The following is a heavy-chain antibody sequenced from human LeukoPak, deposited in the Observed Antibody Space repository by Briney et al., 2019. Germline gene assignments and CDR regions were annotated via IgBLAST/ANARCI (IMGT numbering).Heavy chain of an antibody. J-gene: IGHJ4*02. D-gene: IGHD1-26*01. CDR2: INPNNGGT. CDR3: TRESGSYHGNDY. V-gene: IGHV1-2*06. Sequence: ASVKVSCKASGYTFTGYYMHWVRQAPGQGLEWMGRINPNNGGTNYAQKFQGRVTMTGDTSISTAYMELSGLRSDDTAAYYCTRESGSYHGNDYWGQGTLVTVSS. CDR1: GYTFTGYY.